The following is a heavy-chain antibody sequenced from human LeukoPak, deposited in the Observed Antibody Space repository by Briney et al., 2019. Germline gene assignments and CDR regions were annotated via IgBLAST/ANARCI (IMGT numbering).Heavy chain of an antibody. V-gene: IGHV4-31*03. CDR2: IYYSGST. Sequence: SETLSLTCTVSGGSISSGGYYWSWIRQHPEKGLEWIGYIYYSGSTYYNPSLKSRVTISVDTSKNQFSLKLSSVTAADTAVYYCARSGYSGYGVGYWGQGTLVTVSS. CDR3: ARSGYSGYGVGY. J-gene: IGHJ4*02. CDR1: GGSISSGGYY. D-gene: IGHD5-12*01.